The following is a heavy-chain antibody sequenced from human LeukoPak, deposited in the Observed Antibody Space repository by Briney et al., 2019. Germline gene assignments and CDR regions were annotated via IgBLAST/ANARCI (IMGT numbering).Heavy chain of an antibody. D-gene: IGHD3-22*01. Sequence: QSGGSLRLSCAASGFTFSSYWMTWVRQAPGKGLEWVANIKQDGSDKFYLDSVKGRFTISRDNARNSLYLQMNSLRAEDTAMYYCVRISRLEVDDKSGYRPFGYWGQGTLVTVSS. CDR3: VRISRLEVDDKSGYRPFGY. V-gene: IGHV3-7*01. CDR1: GFTFSSYW. CDR2: IKQDGSDK. J-gene: IGHJ4*02.